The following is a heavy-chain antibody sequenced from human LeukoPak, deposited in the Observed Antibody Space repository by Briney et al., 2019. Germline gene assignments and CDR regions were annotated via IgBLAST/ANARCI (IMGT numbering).Heavy chain of an antibody. CDR1: GGSISSGSYY. V-gene: IGHV4-61*02. Sequence: PSETLSLTCTVSGGSISSGSYYWSWIRQPAGKGLEWIGRIYTSGSTSYNPSLKSRVTISVDTSKNQFSLKLSSVTAADTAVYYCAREALERGDAFDIWGQGTMVTVSS. J-gene: IGHJ3*02. CDR3: AREALERGDAFDI. D-gene: IGHD1-1*01. CDR2: IYTSGST.